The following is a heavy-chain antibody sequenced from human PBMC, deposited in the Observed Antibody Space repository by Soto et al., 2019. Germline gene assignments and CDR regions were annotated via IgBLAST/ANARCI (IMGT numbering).Heavy chain of an antibody. Sequence: GSLRLSCAASGFTFSSYAMSWVRQAPGKGLEWVSAISGSGGSTYYADSVKGRFTISRDNSKNTLYLQMNSLRAEDTAVYYCAKWGDYDSSGYYYFDYWGQGTLVTVSS. V-gene: IGHV3-23*01. J-gene: IGHJ4*02. CDR1: GFTFSSYA. CDR2: ISGSGGST. D-gene: IGHD3-22*01. CDR3: AKWGDYDSSGYYYFDY.